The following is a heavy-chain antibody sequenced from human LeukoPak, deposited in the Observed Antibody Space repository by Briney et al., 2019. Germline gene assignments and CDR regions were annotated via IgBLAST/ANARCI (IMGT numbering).Heavy chain of an antibody. V-gene: IGHV3-21*01. CDR2: ISSSSSYI. CDR3: ARDGPIVATDY. J-gene: IGHJ4*02. Sequence: GGSLRLSCAASGFTFSSYSMNWVRHAPGKGLAWVSSISSSSSYIYYADSVKGRFTISRDNAKNSLYLQMNSLRAEDTAVYYCARDGPIVATDYWGQGTLVTVSS. CDR1: GFTFSSYS. D-gene: IGHD5-12*01.